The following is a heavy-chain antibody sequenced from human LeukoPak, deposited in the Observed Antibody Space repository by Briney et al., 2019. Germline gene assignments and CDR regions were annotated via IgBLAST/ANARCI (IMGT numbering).Heavy chain of an antibody. V-gene: IGHV3-9*01. CDR2: ISWNSGSI. CDR3: AKDIGSSWYYFDY. CDR1: GFTFDDYA. Sequence: GGSLRLSCAASGFTFDDYAMHWVRQAPGKGLEWVSGISWNSGSIGYADSAKGRFTISRDNAKNSLYLQMNSLRAEDTALYYCAKDIGSSWYYFDYWGQGTLVTVSS. D-gene: IGHD6-13*01. J-gene: IGHJ4*02.